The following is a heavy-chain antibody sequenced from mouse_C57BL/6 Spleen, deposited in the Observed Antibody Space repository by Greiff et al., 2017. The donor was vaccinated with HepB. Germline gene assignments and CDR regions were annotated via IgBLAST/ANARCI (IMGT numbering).Heavy chain of an antibody. V-gene: IGHV1-69*01. CDR1: GYTFTSYW. D-gene: IGHD1-1*01. CDR2: IDPSDSYT. J-gene: IGHJ1*03. CDR3: ARGGSNYRYFDV. Sequence: QVQLKQPGAELVMPGASVKLSCKASGYTFTSYWMHWVKQRPGQGLEWIGEIDPSDSYTNYNQKFKGKSTLTVDKSSSTAYMQLSSLTSEDSAVYYCARGGSNYRYFDVWGTGTTVTVSS.